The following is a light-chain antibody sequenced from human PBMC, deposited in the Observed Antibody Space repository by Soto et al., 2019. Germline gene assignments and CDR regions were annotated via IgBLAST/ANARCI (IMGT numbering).Light chain of an antibody. V-gene: IGKV3-20*01. CDR3: QQYGSPRT. CDR2: GAS. CDR1: QSVSSSY. Sequence: EIALTQSPGTLSLSPGERATLSCRASQSVSSSYLAWYQQKPGQAPRLLIYGASSRATGIPDRFSGSGSGTDFTLTISRLEPEDFAVYYCQQYGSPRTFGQGTKVEI. J-gene: IGKJ1*01.